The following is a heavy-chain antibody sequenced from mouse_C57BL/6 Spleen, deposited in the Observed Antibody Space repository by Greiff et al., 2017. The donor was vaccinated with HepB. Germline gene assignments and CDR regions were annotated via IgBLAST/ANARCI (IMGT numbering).Heavy chain of an antibody. CDR1: GYTFTSYW. CDR2: IYPSDSET. Sequence: QVQLQQPGAELVRPGSSVKLSCKASGYTFTSYWMDWVKQRPGQGLEWIGNIYPSDSETHYNQKFKDKATLTVDKSSSTAYMQLSSLTSEDSAVYYCATGGSNSFAYWGQGTLVTVSA. J-gene: IGHJ3*01. D-gene: IGHD2-5*01. V-gene: IGHV1-61*01. CDR3: ATGGSNSFAY.